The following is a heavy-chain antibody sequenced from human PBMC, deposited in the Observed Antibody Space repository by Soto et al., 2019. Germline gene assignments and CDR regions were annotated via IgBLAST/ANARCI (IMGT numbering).Heavy chain of an antibody. D-gene: IGHD3-22*01. V-gene: IGHV4-30-2*01. CDR1: GGSLSSSAYS. CDR3: ARELLFYDSDGFSWDDAFDI. CDR2: IYQSGST. J-gene: IGHJ3*02. Sequence: SLTCAVSGGSLSSSAYSWSWIRQPPGKGLEWIGFIYQSGSTYYNPSLKSRVTMSLDRPKNQFSLKLSSVTAADTAVYYCARELLFYDSDGFSWDDAFDIWGQGTMVTVSS.